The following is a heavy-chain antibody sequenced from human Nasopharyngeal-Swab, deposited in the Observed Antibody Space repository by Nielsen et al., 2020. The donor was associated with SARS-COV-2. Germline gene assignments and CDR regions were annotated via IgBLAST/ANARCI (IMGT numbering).Heavy chain of an antibody. Sequence: GESLKISCAASGFTFSSYEMNWVRQAPGKGLEWVSYISSSGSTIYYADSVKGRFTIFRDNAENSLYLQMNSLRAEDTAVYYCARPTGFGEAGYFDYWGQGTLVTVSS. CDR1: GFTFSSYE. J-gene: IGHJ4*02. D-gene: IGHD3-10*01. V-gene: IGHV3-48*03. CDR2: ISSSGSTI. CDR3: ARPTGFGEAGYFDY.